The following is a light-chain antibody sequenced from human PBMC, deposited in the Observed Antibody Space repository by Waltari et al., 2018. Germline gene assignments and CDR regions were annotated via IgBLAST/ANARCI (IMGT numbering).Light chain of an antibody. V-gene: IGLV2-23*02. Sequence: QSALTQPASVSGSPGPSITIPCTGTSSDIGTYNYVSWSQQPPGKAPKMMNYEVTKRPSGVSYRFSGSKSGNTASLTISGLRAEDEADYYCSSHANTYNFAHVVFGGGTKLTVL. CDR1: SSDIGTYNY. J-gene: IGLJ2*01. CDR3: SSHANTYNFAHVV. CDR2: EVT.